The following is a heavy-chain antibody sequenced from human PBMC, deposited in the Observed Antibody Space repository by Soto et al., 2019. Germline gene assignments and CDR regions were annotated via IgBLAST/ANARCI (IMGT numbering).Heavy chain of an antibody. Sequence: QVQLVQSGAEVKKPGASVKVSCKASGYTFTSYAMHWVRQAPEQGLGGLGGINAGIGNTKYSQKFQGRVTITRDTSASTAYMELSSLRSEDTAVYYCARGERYYYDSSGYFGFDYWGQGTLVTVSS. CDR2: INAGIGNT. J-gene: IGHJ4*02. CDR1: GYTFTSYA. CDR3: ARGERYYYDSSGYFGFDY. D-gene: IGHD3-22*01. V-gene: IGHV1-3*01.